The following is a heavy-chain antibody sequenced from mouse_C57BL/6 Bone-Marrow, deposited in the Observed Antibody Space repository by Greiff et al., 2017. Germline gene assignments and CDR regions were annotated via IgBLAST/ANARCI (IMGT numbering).Heavy chain of an antibody. CDR2: IHPNSGST. D-gene: IGHD1-1*01. CDR3: ARRYYGSSKYYYAMDY. J-gene: IGHJ4*01. CDR1: GYTFISYW. V-gene: IGHV1-64*01. Sequence: QVQLQQPGAELVKPGASVKLSCKASGYTFISYWMHWVKQRPGQGLEWIGMIHPNSGSTNYTEKFKSKATLTVDKSSSTAYMQLSSLTSEDSAVYYCARRYYGSSKYYYAMDYWGQGTSVTVAS.